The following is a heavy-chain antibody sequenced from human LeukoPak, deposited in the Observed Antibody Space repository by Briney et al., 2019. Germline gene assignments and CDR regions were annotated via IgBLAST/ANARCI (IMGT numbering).Heavy chain of an antibody. CDR3: ARASYCSSTSCYLRKTYYMDV. CDR2: INHSGST. Sequence: SETLSLTCAVYGGSFSGYYWSWIRQPPGKGLEWIGEINHSGSTNYNPSLKSRVIISVDTSKNQFSLKLSSVTAADTAVYYCARASYCSSTSCYLRKTYYMDVWGKGTTVTVSS. J-gene: IGHJ6*03. CDR1: GGSFSGYY. V-gene: IGHV4-34*01. D-gene: IGHD2-2*01.